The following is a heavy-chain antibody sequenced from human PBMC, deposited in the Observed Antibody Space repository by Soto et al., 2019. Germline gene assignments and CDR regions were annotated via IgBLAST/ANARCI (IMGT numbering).Heavy chain of an antibody. Sequence: ASVKVSCKASGYTFTSYGISWVRQAPGQGLEWMGWISAYNGNTNYAQKLQGRVTMTTDTSASTAYMELSSLRSEDTAVYYCARDMVPTHDSSRYYSGAFDIWGQGTMVTVSS. J-gene: IGHJ3*02. CDR2: ISAYNGNT. D-gene: IGHD3-22*01. CDR1: GYTFTSYG. V-gene: IGHV1-18*01. CDR3: ARDMVPTHDSSRYYSGAFDI.